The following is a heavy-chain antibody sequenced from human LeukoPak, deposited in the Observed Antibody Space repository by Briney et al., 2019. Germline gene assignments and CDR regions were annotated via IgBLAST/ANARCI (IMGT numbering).Heavy chain of an antibody. J-gene: IGHJ6*03. Sequence: PGGSLRLSCAASGFTFTTYGMHWVRQAPGKGLEWVAFIRYDGSNQYYADSVKGRFTISRDNSKNTLYLQMNSPRAEDTAVYYCAKVVGPWSGLRGYMDVWGKGTTVTVSS. CDR1: GFTFTTYG. V-gene: IGHV3-30*02. D-gene: IGHD3-3*01. CDR3: AKVVGPWSGLRGYMDV. CDR2: IRYDGSNQ.